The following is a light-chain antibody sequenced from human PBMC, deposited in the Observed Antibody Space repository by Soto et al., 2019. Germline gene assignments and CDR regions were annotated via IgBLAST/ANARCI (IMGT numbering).Light chain of an antibody. Sequence: DIQMTQSPSTLSASVGDRVTITCRASQSIRSWLAWYQQKPGKAHKFLIYDASSLESGVPSRFSGSGSGTEFTLTISSLQPDDFATYYCQQYNSYPITFGPGTKVDIK. CDR1: QSIRSW. V-gene: IGKV1-5*01. CDR3: QQYNSYPIT. J-gene: IGKJ3*01. CDR2: DAS.